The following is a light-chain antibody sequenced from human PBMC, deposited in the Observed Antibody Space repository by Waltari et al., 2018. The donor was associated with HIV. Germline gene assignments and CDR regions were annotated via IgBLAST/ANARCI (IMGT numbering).Light chain of an antibody. CDR2: EVT. Sequence: QSALTQQASVSGSLGPSITISSNGTSGNIGKYNLDSWYQQHPATAPKLFIYEVTRRRSGMSRRFSSAKSDNTASLTISGRQAEDEATYFCCAYAENTDFFVFGGGTQLDVL. CDR3: CAYAENTDFFV. J-gene: IGLJ7*01. V-gene: IGLV2-23*02. CDR1: SGNIGKYNL.